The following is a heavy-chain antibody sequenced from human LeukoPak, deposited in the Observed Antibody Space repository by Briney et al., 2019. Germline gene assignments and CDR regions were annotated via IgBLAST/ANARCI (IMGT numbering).Heavy chain of an antibody. CDR3: ATDLYY. D-gene: IGHD2-15*01. CDR2: INQDGSEK. J-gene: IGHJ4*02. CDR1: GVTFRSYW. Sequence: GGSLRLSCAASGVTFRSYWMSWVRQVLRKGLEWVANINQDGSEKNYVDSVKGRFTISRDNIKNSLYLQMNSLRAEDTAVYYCATDLYYWGQGTLVTVSS. V-gene: IGHV3-7*04.